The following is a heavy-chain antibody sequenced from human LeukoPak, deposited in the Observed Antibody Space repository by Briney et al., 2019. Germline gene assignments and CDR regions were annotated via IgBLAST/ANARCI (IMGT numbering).Heavy chain of an antibody. CDR1: GGSISSSSYY. V-gene: IGHV4-39*07. CDR2: ICYSGST. CDR3: ARTTEDCSSTSCYQYWFDP. Sequence: SETLSLTCTVSGGSISSSSYYWGWIRQPPGNGLEWIGSICYSGSTYYNPSLKSRVTISVDTSKNQISLKVRSATAADTAVYYCARTTEDCSSTSCYQYWFDPWGQGTLVTVSS. D-gene: IGHD2-2*01. J-gene: IGHJ5*02.